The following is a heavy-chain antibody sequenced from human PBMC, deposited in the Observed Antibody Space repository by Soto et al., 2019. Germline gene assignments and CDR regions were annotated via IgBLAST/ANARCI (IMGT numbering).Heavy chain of an antibody. CDR2: IYYTGTT. CDR1: RGSISSYY. D-gene: IGHD6-19*01. V-gene: IGHV4-59*08. CDR3: ARLGGTYQSLDS. Sequence: SETLSLTCTVSRGSISSYYWSWIRQPPGKGLEWIGYIYYTGTTTYNPSFKSRLTISVDSSKNQFSLNLTSVSATDTSVYYCARLGGTYQSLDSWGQGTLVTVSS. J-gene: IGHJ5*01.